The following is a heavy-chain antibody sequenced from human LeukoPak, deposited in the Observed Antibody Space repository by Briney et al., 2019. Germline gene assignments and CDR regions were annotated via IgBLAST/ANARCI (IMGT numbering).Heavy chain of an antibody. CDR2: ISYDGSNK. D-gene: IGHD1-26*01. J-gene: IGHJ3*02. Sequence: GGSLRLSCAASGFTFSSYGMHWVRQAPGKGLEWVAVISYDGSNKYYADSVKGRFTISRDNSKNPLYLQMNSLGAEETAVYYCAKLDSGFGNQHDAFDIWGQGTMVTVSA. V-gene: IGHV3-30*18. CDR3: AKLDSGFGNQHDAFDI. CDR1: GFTFSSYG.